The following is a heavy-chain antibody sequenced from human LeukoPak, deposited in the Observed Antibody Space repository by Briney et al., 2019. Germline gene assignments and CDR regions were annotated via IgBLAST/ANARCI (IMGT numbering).Heavy chain of an antibody. Sequence: GGSMRLACAASGFTFSSYWMHWVRQAPGKGLVWVSRINSDGSSTSYADSVKGRFTISRDNAKNTLYLQMNSLRAEATAVYYCARCPYYYGMDVWGQGTTVTVSS. CDR2: INSDGSST. V-gene: IGHV3-74*01. CDR3: ARCPYYYGMDV. D-gene: IGHD5/OR15-5a*01. J-gene: IGHJ6*02. CDR1: GFTFSSYW.